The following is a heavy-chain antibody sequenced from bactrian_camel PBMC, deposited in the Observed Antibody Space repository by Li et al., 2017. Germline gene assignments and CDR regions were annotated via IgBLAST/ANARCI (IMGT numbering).Heavy chain of an antibody. CDR3: AADNVNLQLARHYSY. CDR2: IYTNDGST. D-gene: IGHD7*01. Sequence: HVQLVESGGGSVQAGGSLRLSCAASGYTGYYCMGWFRQAPGKEREWVAAIYTNDGSTDYADSVKGRFTISQDNAKNTVYLQMNSLKPEDTAMYYCAADNVNLQLARHYSYWGQGTQVTVS. CDR1: GYTGYYC. J-gene: IGHJ4*01. V-gene: IGHV3S63*01.